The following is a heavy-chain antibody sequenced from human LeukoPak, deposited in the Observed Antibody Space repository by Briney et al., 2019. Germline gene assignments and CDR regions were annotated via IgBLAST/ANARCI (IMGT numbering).Heavy chain of an antibody. Sequence: ASVKVSCKVSGYTLTELSMHWVRQAPGKGLEWMGGFDPEDGETIYAQKFQGRVTMTEDTSTDTAYMELSRLRSDDTAVYYCARDVSRVGATGPFDYWGQGTLVTVSS. D-gene: IGHD1-26*01. CDR1: GYTLTELS. V-gene: IGHV1-24*01. CDR3: ARDVSRVGATGPFDY. CDR2: FDPEDGET. J-gene: IGHJ4*02.